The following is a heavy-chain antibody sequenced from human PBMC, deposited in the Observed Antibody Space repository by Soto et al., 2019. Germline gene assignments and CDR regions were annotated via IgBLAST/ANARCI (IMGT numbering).Heavy chain of an antibody. CDR1: GSTVTSNY. V-gene: IGHV3-53*05. Sequence: GGSLTLTCAASGSTVTSNYMTWVRQAPGKGLEWVSVIYRCGATYYTASVRGRFTASIDYSANQLSLQMDSLRAEDTAVYYCAIRSVMIRGSNGVAPWATETTFTAS. CDR2: IYRCGAT. D-gene: IGHD3-10*01. J-gene: IGHJ6*04. CDR3: AIRSVMIRGSNGVAP.